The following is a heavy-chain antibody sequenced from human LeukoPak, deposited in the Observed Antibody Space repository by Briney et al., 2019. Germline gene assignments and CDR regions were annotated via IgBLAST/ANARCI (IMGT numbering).Heavy chain of an antibody. CDR3: SRVLKRYSYGPFDS. Sequence: PSETLSVTCTVSGGSIRSYNWSCIRRPPGKRLEWIGNISDTGNTNYNPSLTSRVTMSVDTSKNQFSLNLSSVTAADTAVYYCSRVLKRYSYGPFDSRGQGTLVTVS. CDR1: GGSIRSYN. V-gene: IGHV4-59*13. D-gene: IGHD5-18*01. CDR2: ISDTGNT. J-gene: IGHJ4*02.